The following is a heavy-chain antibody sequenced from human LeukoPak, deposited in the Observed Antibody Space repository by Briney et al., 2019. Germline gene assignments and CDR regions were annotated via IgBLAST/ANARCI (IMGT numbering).Heavy chain of an antibody. CDR1: GFTFSSYE. V-gene: IGHV3-48*03. CDR2: ISSRDNTI. J-gene: IGHJ4*02. CDR3: ARGGGYYQFDY. D-gene: IGHD3-22*01. Sequence: PGGSLRLSCAACGFTFSSYEMNWVRQAPGKGLEWVSYISSRDNTIYYADSVKGRFTISRDNAKNSLYVQMNSLRAEDTAVYYCARGGGYYQFDYWGQGTLVTVSS.